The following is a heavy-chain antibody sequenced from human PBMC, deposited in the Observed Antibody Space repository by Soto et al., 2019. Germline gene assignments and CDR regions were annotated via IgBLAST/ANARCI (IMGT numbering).Heavy chain of an antibody. D-gene: IGHD5-12*01. Sequence: ASVKVSCKASGYTFTSYGISWVRQAPGQGLEWMGWISPYNGNKDYAQKHKGRVTMTTDTSTSTAKKEMRSLRFDVTAVYYCARGGYSGYCIDYWGQGTLVTVSS. CDR2: ISPYNGNK. CDR3: ARGGYSGYCIDY. J-gene: IGHJ4*02. V-gene: IGHV1-18*01. CDR1: GYTFTSYG.